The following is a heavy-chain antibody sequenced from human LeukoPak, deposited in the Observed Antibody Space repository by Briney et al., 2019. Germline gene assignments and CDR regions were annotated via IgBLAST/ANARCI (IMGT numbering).Heavy chain of an antibody. D-gene: IGHD5-12*01. V-gene: IGHV3-23*01. J-gene: IGHJ5*02. CDR2: ITGGHFAS. CDR3: TKDPNGGYVGAFDP. Sequence: GGSLRLSRAASGFTFSSFAMTWVRQAPGKGLEWVSSITGGHFASYNTDSVKGRFTISRDDSKNTLYLQMNSLRAEDTALYYCTKDPNGGYVGAFDPWGPGTPVTVSS. CDR1: GFTFSSFA.